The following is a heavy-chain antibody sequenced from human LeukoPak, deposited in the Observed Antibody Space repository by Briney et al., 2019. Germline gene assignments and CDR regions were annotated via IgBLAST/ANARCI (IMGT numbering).Heavy chain of an antibody. CDR2: IYHSGTT. CDR3: ARDCFSSGWYGNFDL. Sequence: SETLSLTCTVSGYFISSGYYWGWVRQPPGKGLEWIGSIYHSGTTYYNPSLKSRVTISLDTSKNQFSLKLSSVTAADTAVYYCARDCFSSGWYGNFDLWGRGTLVTVSS. J-gene: IGHJ2*01. V-gene: IGHV4-38-2*02. CDR1: GYFISSGYY. D-gene: IGHD6-19*01.